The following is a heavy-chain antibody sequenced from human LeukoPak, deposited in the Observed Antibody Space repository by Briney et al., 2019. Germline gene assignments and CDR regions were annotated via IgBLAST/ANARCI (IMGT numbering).Heavy chain of an antibody. CDR2: ISGGST. CDR3: AKAYTTGWSEGYPDY. D-gene: IGHD6-19*01. CDR1: GFTFSSYA. Sequence: PGGSLRLSCAASGFTFSSYAMAWVRQAPGKGLEWVSSISGGSTYYADSVKGRFTISRDNSKNTLYLQMNSLRAEDTAIYYCAKAYTTGWSEGYPDYWGQGTLVTVSS. J-gene: IGHJ4*02. V-gene: IGHV3-23*01.